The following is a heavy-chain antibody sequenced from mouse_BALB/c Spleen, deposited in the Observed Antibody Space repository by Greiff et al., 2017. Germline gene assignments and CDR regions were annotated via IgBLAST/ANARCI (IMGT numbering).Heavy chain of an antibody. CDR1: GFSLTSYG. CDR2: IWGDGST. CDR3: ARYGNYAAMDY. Sequence: QVQLKESGPGLVAPSQSLSITCTVSGFSLTSYGVNWVRQPPGKGLEWLGMIWGDGSTDYNSALKSRLSISKDNSKSQVFLKMNSLQTDDTARYYCARYGNYAAMDYWGQGTSVTVSS. J-gene: IGHJ4*01. V-gene: IGHV2-6-7*01. D-gene: IGHD2-10*02.